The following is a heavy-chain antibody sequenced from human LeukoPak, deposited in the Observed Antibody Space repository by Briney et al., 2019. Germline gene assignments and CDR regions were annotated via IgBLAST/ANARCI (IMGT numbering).Heavy chain of an antibody. CDR2: ISAYNGNT. J-gene: IGHJ5*02. CDR1: GYTFTSYG. Sequence: ASVKVSCKASGYTFTSYGISWVRQAPGQGLEWMGWISAYNGNTNYAQKLQGRVTMTTDTSTSTAYMELRSLRSDDTAVYYCARDKAKQPTSGWFDPWGQGTLVTVSS. CDR3: ARDKAKQPTSGWFDP. V-gene: IGHV1-18*01. D-gene: IGHD6-13*01.